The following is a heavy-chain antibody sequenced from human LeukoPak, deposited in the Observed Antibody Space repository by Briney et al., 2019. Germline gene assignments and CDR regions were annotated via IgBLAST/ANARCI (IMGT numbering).Heavy chain of an antibody. V-gene: IGHV4-38-2*01. CDR1: GYSISSGYY. D-gene: IGHD6-13*01. J-gene: IGHJ3*02. Sequence: PSETLSLTCAVSGYSISSGYYWGWIRPPPGKGLEWIGSIYHSGSTYYNPPLKSRVTISVDSSKNQFSLKLSSVTAADTAVYYCARDSSSSYSDAFDIWGQGTMVTVSS. CDR3: ARDSSSSYSDAFDI. CDR2: IYHSGST.